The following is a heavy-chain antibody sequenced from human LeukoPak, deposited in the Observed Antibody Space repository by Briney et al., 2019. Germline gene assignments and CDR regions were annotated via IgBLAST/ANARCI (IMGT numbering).Heavy chain of an antibody. J-gene: IGHJ6*02. CDR1: GFTFSSYG. CDR2: ISYDGSNK. D-gene: IGHD2-2*01. CDR3: AKDGKAYQLPNYYYYGMDV. V-gene: IGHV3-30*18. Sequence: GGSLGLSCAASGFTFSSYGMHWVRQAPGKGLEWVAVISYDGSNKYYADSVKGRFTISRDNSKNTLYLQMNSLRAEDTAVYYCAKDGKAYQLPNYYYYGMDVWGQGTTVTVSS.